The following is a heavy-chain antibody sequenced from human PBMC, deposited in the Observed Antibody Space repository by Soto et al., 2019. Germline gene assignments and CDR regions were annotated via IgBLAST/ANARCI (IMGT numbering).Heavy chain of an antibody. CDR1: GFTFSSYA. Sequence: PGGSLRLSCAASGFTFSSYAMSWVRQAPGKGLEWVSAISGSGGSTYYADSVKGRFTISRDNSKNTLYLQMNSLRAEDTAVYYCAIESFYYDSSGYYSVPADYYYGMDVWGQGTTVTVSS. CDR2: ISGSGGST. D-gene: IGHD3-22*01. J-gene: IGHJ6*02. V-gene: IGHV3-23*01. CDR3: AIESFYYDSSGYYSVPADYYYGMDV.